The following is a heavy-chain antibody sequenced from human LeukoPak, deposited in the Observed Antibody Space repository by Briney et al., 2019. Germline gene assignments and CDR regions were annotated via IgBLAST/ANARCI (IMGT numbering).Heavy chain of an antibody. D-gene: IGHD3-9*01. CDR2: IIPIFGTA. Sequence: ASVKVSCKASGGTFSSYAISWVRQAPGQGLEWMGGIIPIFGTANYAQKFQGRVTITTDESTSTAYMELSSLRSEDTAVYYCARDYDILTGYYKYYFDYWGQGTLVTVSS. V-gene: IGHV1-69*05. CDR1: GGTFSSYA. CDR3: ARDYDILTGYYKYYFDY. J-gene: IGHJ4*02.